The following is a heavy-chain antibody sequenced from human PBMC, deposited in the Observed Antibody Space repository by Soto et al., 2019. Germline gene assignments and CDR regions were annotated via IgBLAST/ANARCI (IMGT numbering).Heavy chain of an antibody. CDR2: INHSGST. V-gene: IGHV4-34*01. J-gene: IGHJ6*02. CDR3: ARVAGKYYYYYGMDV. CDR1: FGSFSGYY. Sequence: KPSETLSLTCAVYFGSFSGYYGSWIRQPPGKGLEWIGEINHSGSTNYNPSLKSRVTISVDTSKNQFSLKLSSVTAADTAVYYCARVAGKYYYYYGMDVWGQGTTVTVSS.